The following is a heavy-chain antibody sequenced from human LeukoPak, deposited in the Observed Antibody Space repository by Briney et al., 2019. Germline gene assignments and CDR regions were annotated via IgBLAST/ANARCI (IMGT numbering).Heavy chain of an antibody. V-gene: IGHV3-33*08. J-gene: IGHJ4*02. CDR2: IWYDGTTK. Sequence: GGSLRLSCAASGFTFSNCGMHWVRQAPGKGLEWVAVIWYDGTTKFHADSVKGRFTISRDNSKNTLYLQMNSLRAEDTAVYYCARGSYGSGKGNDYWGQGTLVTVSS. D-gene: IGHD3-10*01. CDR1: GFTFSNCG. CDR3: ARGSYGSGKGNDY.